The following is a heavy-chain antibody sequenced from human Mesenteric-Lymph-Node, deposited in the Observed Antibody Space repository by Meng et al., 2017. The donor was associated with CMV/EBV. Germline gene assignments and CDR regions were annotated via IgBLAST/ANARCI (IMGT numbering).Heavy chain of an antibody. D-gene: IGHD1-20*01. CDR1: GFTFSSYG. Sequence: GGSLRLSCAASGFTFSSYGMHWVRQAPGKGLEGVAFIRYDGSNKYYADSVKGRFTISRDNSKNTPYLQMSSLRAEDTAVYYCAKDRGYNWNNELDPWGQGTLVTVSS. CDR3: AKDRGYNWNNELDP. V-gene: IGHV3-30*02. CDR2: IRYDGSNK. J-gene: IGHJ5*02.